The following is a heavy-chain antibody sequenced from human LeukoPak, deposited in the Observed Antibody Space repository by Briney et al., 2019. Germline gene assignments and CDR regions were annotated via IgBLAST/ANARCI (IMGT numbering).Heavy chain of an antibody. CDR2: IYSGGST. V-gene: IGHV3-66*01. D-gene: IGHD1-26*01. CDR3: AGSGSYALIDY. Sequence: GGSLRLSCAASGFTVSSNYMSWVRQAPGKGLEWVSVIYSGGSTYYADSVKGRFTISRDNSKNTLYLQMNSLRTEDTAVYYCAGSGSYALIDYWGQGTLVTVSS. CDR1: GFTVSSNY. J-gene: IGHJ4*02.